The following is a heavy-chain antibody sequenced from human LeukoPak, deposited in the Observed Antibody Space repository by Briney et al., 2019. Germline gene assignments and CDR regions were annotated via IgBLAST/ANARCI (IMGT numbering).Heavy chain of an antibody. V-gene: IGHV3-23*01. Sequence: GGSLRLSCAASGFTFSSYAMSWVRQAPGMGLEWVSAISGSGGSTYYADSVKGRFTISRDNSKNTLYLQMNSLRAEDTAVYYCAKATNDVAGPLIDYWGQGTLVTVSS. CDR3: AKATNDVAGPLIDY. J-gene: IGHJ4*02. D-gene: IGHD1-1*01. CDR1: GFTFSSYA. CDR2: ISGSGGST.